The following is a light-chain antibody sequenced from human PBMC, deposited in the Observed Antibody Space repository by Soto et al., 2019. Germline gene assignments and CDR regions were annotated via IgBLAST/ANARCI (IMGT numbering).Light chain of an antibody. Sequence: QSALTQPASVSGSPGQSITVSCTGTTSDIGTYNYVSWYQQHPGKAPKLMIYEVTKRPSGVPDRFSGSKSGNTASLTVSGLQAEDEADYYCSSYGGNNNLLFGGGTKLTVL. J-gene: IGLJ2*01. CDR1: TSDIGTYNY. CDR3: SSYGGNNNLL. V-gene: IGLV2-8*01. CDR2: EVT.